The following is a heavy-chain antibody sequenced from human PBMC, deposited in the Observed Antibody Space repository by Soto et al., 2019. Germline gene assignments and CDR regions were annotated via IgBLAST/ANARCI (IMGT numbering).Heavy chain of an antibody. Sequence: ASVKVSCKASGGTFSSYAISWVRQAPGQGLEWMGGIIPIFGTANYAQKFQGRVTITADESTSTAYMELSSLRSEDTAVYYCAREDPGYSYGLDYGMDVWGQGTTVTVSS. CDR1: GGTFSSYA. D-gene: IGHD5-18*01. J-gene: IGHJ6*02. CDR2: IIPIFGTA. CDR3: AREDPGYSYGLDYGMDV. V-gene: IGHV1-69*13.